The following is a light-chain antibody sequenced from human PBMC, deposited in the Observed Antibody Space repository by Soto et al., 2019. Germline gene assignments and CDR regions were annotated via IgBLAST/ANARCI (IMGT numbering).Light chain of an antibody. CDR1: FNDVGGYNY. V-gene: IGLV2-8*01. CDR3: SSYVGNNNLV. Sequence: QSALTQPPSASGSPGQSVTISCTGTFNDVGGYNYVSWYQQHPGKAPKVIIYEVYKRPSGVPDRFSGSKSGKTASLTVSGLQADDEGDYYCSSYVGNNNLVFGGGTKLTVL. J-gene: IGLJ3*02. CDR2: EVY.